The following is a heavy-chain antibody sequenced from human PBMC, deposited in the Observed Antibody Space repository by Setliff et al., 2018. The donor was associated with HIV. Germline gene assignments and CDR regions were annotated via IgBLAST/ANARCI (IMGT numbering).Heavy chain of an antibody. CDR1: GDSISTDY. V-gene: IGHV4-59*08. CDR2: IYNSAST. Sequence: KTSETLSLTCTVSGDSISTDYWTWIRQPPGKGLEWIGYIYNSASTSYNPSLKSRVTISVDTSKNQFSLKLSSVTAADTAVYYCAGHSPSDYWGQGTLVTVSS. CDR3: AGHSPSDY. J-gene: IGHJ4*02.